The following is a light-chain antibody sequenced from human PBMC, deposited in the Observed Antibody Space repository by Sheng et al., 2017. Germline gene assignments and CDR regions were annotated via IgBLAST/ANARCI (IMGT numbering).Light chain of an antibody. CDR2: DAS. J-gene: IGKJ3*01. V-gene: IGKV1-13*02. CDR3: QQFNSYPS. CDR1: QGISSY. Sequence: IQLTQSPSFLSASVGDRVTITCRASQGISSYLAWYQQKPGKAPKLLIYDASSLQSGVPSRFSGSGSGTDFTLTISSLQPEDFATYYCQQFNSYPSFGPGTKVDIK.